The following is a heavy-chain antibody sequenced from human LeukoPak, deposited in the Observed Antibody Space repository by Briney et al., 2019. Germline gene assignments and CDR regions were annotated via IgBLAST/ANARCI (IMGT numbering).Heavy chain of an antibody. CDR2: IRDDGSNK. D-gene: IGHD4-17*01. J-gene: IGHJ4*02. CDR1: GFTFSSYG. Sequence: GGTLRLSCAASGFTFSSYGRHWVRQAPGKGLEWVAFIRDDGSNKYYADSVKGRFTISRDNSKNTLYLEMKSLKTEDTAMYYCAKDGAYGDYGLRWGQGTLVTVSS. V-gene: IGHV3-30*02. CDR3: AKDGAYGDYGLR.